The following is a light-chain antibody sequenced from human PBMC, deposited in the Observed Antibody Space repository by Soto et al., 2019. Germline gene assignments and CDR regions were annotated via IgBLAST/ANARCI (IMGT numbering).Light chain of an antibody. J-gene: IGLJ1*01. V-gene: IGLV2-8*01. Sequence: QSALTQPPSASGSPGQSVTIPCAGTSTDVGEYNYVSWYQQHPGKVPKLIIFEVNKRPSGVPDRFSGSKSGDTASLTVSGLQAEDEADYYCSSFAGSNNFPYVFGTGTKLTVL. CDR3: SSFAGSNNFPYV. CDR1: STDVGEYNY. CDR2: EVN.